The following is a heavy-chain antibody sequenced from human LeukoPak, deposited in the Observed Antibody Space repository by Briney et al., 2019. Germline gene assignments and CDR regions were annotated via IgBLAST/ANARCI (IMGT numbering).Heavy chain of an antibody. V-gene: IGHV4-31*03. CDR2: IYYSGST. J-gene: IGHJ4*02. D-gene: IGHD2-15*01. Sequence: SQTLSLTCTVSGGSISSGGYYWSWIRQHPGKGLEWIGYIYYSGSTYYNPSLKSRVTISVDTSKNQFSLKLSSVTAADTAVYYCARSPIRGYCSGGSCYGGPFDYWGQGTLVTVSS. CDR3: ARSPIRGYCSGGSCYGGPFDY. CDR1: GGSISSGGYY.